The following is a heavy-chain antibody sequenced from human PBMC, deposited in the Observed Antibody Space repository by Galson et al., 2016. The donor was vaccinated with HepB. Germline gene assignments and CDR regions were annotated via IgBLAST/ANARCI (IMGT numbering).Heavy chain of an antibody. CDR2: LMHVGGEK. J-gene: IGHJ6*02. CDR1: GFSLSSYG. Sequence: SLRLSCAAPGFSLSSYGMQWVRQAPGKGLEWVAVLMHVGGEKDYGDSVKGRFTISRDDSKNTLHLQMNSLRGDDTAVYYCARGYYNAMDVWGQGATVTVSS. CDR3: ARGYYNAMDV. V-gene: IGHV3-30-3*01.